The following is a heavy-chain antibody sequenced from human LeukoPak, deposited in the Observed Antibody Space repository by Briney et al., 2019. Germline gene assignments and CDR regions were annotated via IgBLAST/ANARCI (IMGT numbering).Heavy chain of an antibody. CDR2: MNSDGGNT. V-gene: IGHV3-74*01. CDR3: ARDICSGIGCYPRAPFYY. D-gene: IGHD2-15*01. Sequence: PGGSLRLSCAASGFTFSRYCIHWVRQAPGEGLVWVSRMNSDGGNTNYADSVKGRFTLSRDNANSTLYLQINSLRADDTAVYFCARDICSGIGCYPRAPFYYWGQGTLVTVSS. CDR1: GFTFSRYC. J-gene: IGHJ4*02.